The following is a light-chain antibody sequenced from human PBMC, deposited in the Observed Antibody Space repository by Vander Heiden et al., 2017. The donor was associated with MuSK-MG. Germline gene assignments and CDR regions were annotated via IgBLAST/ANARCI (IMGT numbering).Light chain of an antibody. CDR3: QKDNSGLL. V-gene: IGKV1-27*01. CDR1: QGISNY. J-gene: IGKJ3*01. Sequence: DIQMTQSPSSLSASVGDRVTITCRASQGISNYLAWYQQKPGKVPKLLIYAASTLQSGVPSRSSGSGSGTDFTLTISSLQPEDVATYYCQKDNSGLLFGPGTKVXIK. CDR2: AAS.